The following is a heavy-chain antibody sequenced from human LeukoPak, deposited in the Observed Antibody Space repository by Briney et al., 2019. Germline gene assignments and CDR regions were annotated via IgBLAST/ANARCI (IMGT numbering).Heavy chain of an antibody. D-gene: IGHD6-19*01. J-gene: IGHJ4*02. CDR3: AKAHSSGWYSFDY. Sequence: PGGSLRLSCAASGFTFSSYAMSWVRQAPGKGLEWVAFIRYDGSNKYYADSVKGRFTISRDNSKNTLYLQMNSLRAEDTAVYYCAKAHSSGWYSFDYWGQGTLVTVSS. CDR1: GFTFSSYA. CDR2: IRYDGSNK. V-gene: IGHV3-30*02.